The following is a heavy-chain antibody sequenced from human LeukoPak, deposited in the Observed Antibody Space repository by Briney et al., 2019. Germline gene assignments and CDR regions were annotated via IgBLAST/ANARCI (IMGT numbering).Heavy chain of an antibody. CDR1: GGSISSGDYY. CDR2: IYYSGST. V-gene: IGHV4-30-4*01. D-gene: IGHD3-10*01. CDR3: ARRFGELYYFDY. Sequence: SQTLSLTCTVSGGSISSGDYYWRWIPQPPGKGLEWIGYIYYSGSTYYNPSLKSRVTISVDTSKNQFSLKLSSVTAADTAVYYCARRFGELYYFDYWGQGTLVTVSS. J-gene: IGHJ4*02.